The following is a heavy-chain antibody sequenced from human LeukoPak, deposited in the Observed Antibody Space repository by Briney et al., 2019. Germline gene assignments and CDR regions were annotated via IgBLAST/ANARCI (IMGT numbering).Heavy chain of an antibody. J-gene: IGHJ5*02. CDR3: TTSYSGNSWYDWFGP. CDR2: IRTKANTYAT. Sequence: GGSLRLSCAASGFNFTNAWMSWVRQASGKGLEWVGLIRTKANTYATAYAASVTGRFTISRDDSKTTSYLQMNSLKTEDTALYFCTTSYSGNSWYDWFGPWGQGTLVTVSS. CDR1: GFNFTNAW. D-gene: IGHD6-13*01. V-gene: IGHV3-73*01.